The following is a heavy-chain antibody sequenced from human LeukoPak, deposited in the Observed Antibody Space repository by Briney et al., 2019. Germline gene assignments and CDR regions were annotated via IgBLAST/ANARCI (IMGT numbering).Heavy chain of an antibody. D-gene: IGHD3-22*01. J-gene: IGHJ3*02. V-gene: IGHV3-30*18. CDR3: AKDYYDSSGYLDDFDI. CDR2: ISYDGSNK. CDR1: GFTFSSYG. Sequence: HAGRSLRLSCAASGFTFSSYGMHWVRQAPGRGLEWVAVISYDGSNKYYVDSVKGRFTISRDNSKNTLYLQMNTLRAEDTAVYYCAKDYYDSSGYLDDFDIWGQGTMVTVSS.